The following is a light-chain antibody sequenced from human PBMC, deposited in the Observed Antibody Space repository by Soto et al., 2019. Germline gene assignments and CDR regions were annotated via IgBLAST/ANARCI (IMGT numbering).Light chain of an antibody. J-gene: IGKJ1*01. Sequence: AIRMTQSPSSLSASTVDRVTSSSRASQGISSYLAWYQQKPGKAPKLLIYAASTLQSGVPSRFSGSGSGTDFTLTISCLQSEDFATYYCQQYYSYPPTFGQGTKVDI. CDR3: QQYYSYPPT. CDR1: QGISSY. V-gene: IGKV1-8*01. CDR2: AAS.